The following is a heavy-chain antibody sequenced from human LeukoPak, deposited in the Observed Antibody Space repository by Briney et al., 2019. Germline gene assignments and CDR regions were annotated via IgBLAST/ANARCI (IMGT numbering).Heavy chain of an antibody. J-gene: IGHJ4*02. CDR2: IYTTGTT. CDR1: GGSISSSTHY. CDR3: AKVAKYYYGSETYFFFDH. Sequence: SETLSLTCTVSGGSISSSTHYWGWIRQPAGKGLEWIGHIYTTGTTNYNPSLKSRVTMSIDTSKNQFSLNLRSVTAADTAVYYCAKVAKYYYGSETYFFFDHWGQGTLVTVSS. D-gene: IGHD3-10*01. V-gene: IGHV4-61*09.